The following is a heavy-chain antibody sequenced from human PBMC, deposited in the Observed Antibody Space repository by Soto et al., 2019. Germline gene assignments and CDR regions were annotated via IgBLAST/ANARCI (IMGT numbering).Heavy chain of an antibody. CDR3: ARESGGTTATLDYYYFYMDV. CDR1: GYAFSQFY. V-gene: IGHV1-2*04. J-gene: IGHJ6*03. Sequence: QVQLVQSGAEVKKPGASVKVSCKASGYAFSQFYIHWMRQAPGQGPEWMGWINPNSGRTKFAQNFQGWVTLTRDTSIKTVYMDLSGPKSDATAVYYCARESGGTTATLDYYYFYMDVWGKGTTVTVSS. D-gene: IGHD4-17*01. CDR2: INPNSGRT.